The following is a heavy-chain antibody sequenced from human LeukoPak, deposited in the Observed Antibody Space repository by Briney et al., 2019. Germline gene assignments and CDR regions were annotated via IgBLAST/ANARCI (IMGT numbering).Heavy chain of an antibody. CDR2: IWYDGSNK. CDR3: ARDLTRRITIFGVVTTYNWFDP. J-gene: IGHJ5*02. V-gene: IGHV3-33*01. Sequence: GGSLRLSCAAPGFTFSSYGMHWVRQAPGKGLEWVAVIWYDGSNKYYADSVKGRFTISRDNSKNTLYLQMNSLRAEDTAVYYCARDLTRRITIFGVVTTYNWFDPWGQGTLVTVSS. D-gene: IGHD3-3*01. CDR1: GFTFSSYG.